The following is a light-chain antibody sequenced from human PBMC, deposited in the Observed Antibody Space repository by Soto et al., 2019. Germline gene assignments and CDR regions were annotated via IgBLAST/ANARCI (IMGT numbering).Light chain of an antibody. CDR1: QSVLYSSNNKNY. CDR3: QQYYSTPP. V-gene: IGKV4-1*01. Sequence: DIVMTQSPDSLAVSLGERATINCKSSQSVLYSSNNKNYLACYQQKPGQPPKLLIYWASTRESGVPDRFSGSGSGTDFTLTISSLQAEDVAVYYCQQYYSTPPFGGGTKVEIK. CDR2: WAS. J-gene: IGKJ4*01.